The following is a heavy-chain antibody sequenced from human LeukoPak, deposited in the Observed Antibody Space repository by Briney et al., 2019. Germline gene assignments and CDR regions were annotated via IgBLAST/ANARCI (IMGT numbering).Heavy chain of an antibody. V-gene: IGHV3-74*01. CDR3: ARDRGLPHRHFDY. Sequence: PGGSLRLSCAASGFTFSSYWMHWVRQAPGKGLVWVSRINSDGSSTSYADSVKGRFTISRDNAKNTLYPQMNSLRAEDTAVYYCARDRGLPHRHFDYWGQGTLVTVSS. D-gene: IGHD4-17*01. J-gene: IGHJ4*02. CDR2: INSDGSST. CDR1: GFTFSSYW.